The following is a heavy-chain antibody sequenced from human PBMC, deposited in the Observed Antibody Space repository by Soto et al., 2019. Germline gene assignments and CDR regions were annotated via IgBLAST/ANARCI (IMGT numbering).Heavy chain of an antibody. CDR2: IYYSGST. CDR3: ARRTTVTTILDY. CDR1: GGSISSGGYY. J-gene: IGHJ4*02. V-gene: IGHV4-31*03. Sequence: SETLSLTCTVSGGSISSGGYYWSWIRQHPGKGLEWIGYIYYSGSTYYNPSLKSRVTISVDTSKNQFSLKLSSVTAADTAVYYGARRTTVTTILDYWGQGTLVTVSS. D-gene: IGHD4-17*01.